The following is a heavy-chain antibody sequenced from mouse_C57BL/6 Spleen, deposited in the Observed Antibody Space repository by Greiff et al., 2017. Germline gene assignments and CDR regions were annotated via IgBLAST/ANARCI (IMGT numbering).Heavy chain of an antibody. CDR1: GYTFTDYE. D-gene: IGHD1-2*01. CDR2: IDPETGGT. V-gene: IGHV1-15*01. Sequence: QVQLQQSGAELVRPGASVTLSCKASGYTFTDYEMHWVKQTPVHGLEWIGAIDPETGGTAYNQKFKGKAILTADKSSSTAYMELRSLTSEDSAVYYCTRPYGTYAMDYWGQGTSVTVSS. CDR3: TRPYGTYAMDY. J-gene: IGHJ4*01.